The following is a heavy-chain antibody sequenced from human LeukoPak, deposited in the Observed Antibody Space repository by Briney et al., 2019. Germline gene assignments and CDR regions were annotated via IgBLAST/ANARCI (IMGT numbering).Heavy chain of an antibody. CDR2: ISSSSSTI. V-gene: IGHV3-48*04. D-gene: IGHD4-11*01. CDR1: GFTFSSYT. Sequence: GGSLRLSCAASGFTFSSYTMNWVRQAPGKGLEWVSYISSSSSTIYYADSVKRRFIISRDNAKNSLYLQMNSLRAEDTAVYYCTREDHSNYNYWGQGTLVTVSS. J-gene: IGHJ4*02. CDR3: TREDHSNYNY.